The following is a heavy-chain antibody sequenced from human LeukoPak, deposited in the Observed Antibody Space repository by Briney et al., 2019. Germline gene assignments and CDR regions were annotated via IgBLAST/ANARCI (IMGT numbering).Heavy chain of an antibody. Sequence: ASEKVSCKASGDTFTDYYMHWVRQAPGQGLEWMGWINPNTGDTNSAQKFQGRVTMTRDTSINTAYMELSRLRSDDTAVYYCARDGAFDIRGQGTMVTVSS. J-gene: IGHJ3*02. CDR1: GDTFTDYY. CDR2: INPNTGDT. D-gene: IGHD3-16*01. CDR3: ARDGAFDI. V-gene: IGHV1-2*02.